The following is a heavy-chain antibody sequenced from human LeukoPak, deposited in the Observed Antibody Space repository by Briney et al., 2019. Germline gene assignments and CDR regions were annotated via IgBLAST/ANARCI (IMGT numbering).Heavy chain of an antibody. D-gene: IGHD2-21*02. CDR3: ARDPATIMVVTEMNAFDV. CDR2: ISKSSTYT. Sequence: GGSLRLFCAASGFTFSDYYMSWIRQAPGKGLEWVSCISKSSTYTNYADSVEGRFTVSRDNAKNLLYLQMNSLRAEDTAIYYCARDPATIMVVTEMNAFDVSGQGTMVTVSS. J-gene: IGHJ3*01. V-gene: IGHV3-11*05. CDR1: GFTFSDYY.